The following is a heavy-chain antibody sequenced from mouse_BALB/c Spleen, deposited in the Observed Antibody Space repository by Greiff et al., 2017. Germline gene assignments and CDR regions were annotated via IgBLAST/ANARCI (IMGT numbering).Heavy chain of an antibody. CDR2: ISCYNGAT. CDR3: ARSRGLRLVYYAMDY. D-gene: IGHD2-2*01. Sequence: VQLQQSGPELVKTGASVKLSCKASGYTFTGYYLHWVKQRHGKSLEWIGYISCYNGATSYNQKFKGKATLTSDKSSSTAYMELSSLTSEDSAVYYCARSRGLRLVYYAMDYWGQGTTVTVSS. J-gene: IGHJ4*01. V-gene: IGHV1-26*01. CDR1: GYTFTGYY.